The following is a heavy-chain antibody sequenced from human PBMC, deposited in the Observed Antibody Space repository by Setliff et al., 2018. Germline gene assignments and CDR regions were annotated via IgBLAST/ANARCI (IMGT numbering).Heavy chain of an antibody. D-gene: IGHD1-7*01. V-gene: IGHV3-30*02. J-gene: IGHJ6*02. CDR1: GFTFSTYG. Sequence: PGGSLRLSCAASGFTFSTYGMHWVRQPPGKGLEWVTSIKYDGSYIYYAESVKGRFTISRDDAKNSLYLQMNSLRAEDTAVYYCARDHFAGSTIYYYGMDVWGQGTTVTVSS. CDR2: IKYDGSYI. CDR3: ARDHFAGSTIYYYGMDV.